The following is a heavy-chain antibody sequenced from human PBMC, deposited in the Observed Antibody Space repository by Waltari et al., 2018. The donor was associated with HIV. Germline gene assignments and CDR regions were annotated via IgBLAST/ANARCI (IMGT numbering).Heavy chain of an antibody. CDR3: ARGPFQGRFDP. V-gene: IGHV4-34*02. D-gene: IGHD3-10*01. CDR1: GGSFSGYY. CDR2: VNHMGST. Sequence: QVQLQQWGAGVLKPSETLSLTCAVYGGSFSGYYWSWIRQPPGKELEWIGEVNHMGSTNYNPSLKSRVSISVDTSKNQFSLTLSSVTAADTAVYYCARGPFQGRFDPWGQGNLVSV. J-gene: IGHJ5*02.